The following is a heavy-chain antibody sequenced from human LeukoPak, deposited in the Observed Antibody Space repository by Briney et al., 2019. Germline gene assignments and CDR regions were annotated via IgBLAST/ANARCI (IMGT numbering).Heavy chain of an antibody. CDR3: ASGTGYWYFDL. V-gene: IGHV4-59*06. CDR2: IYYSGST. CDR1: GVSISSYY. Sequence: SETLSLTCTVSGVSISSYYWSWIRQPPGKGLEWIGYIYYSGSTYYNPSLKSRVTISVDTSKNQFSLKLSSVTAADTAVYYCASGTGYWYFDLWGRGTLVTVSS. J-gene: IGHJ2*01. D-gene: IGHD6-19*01.